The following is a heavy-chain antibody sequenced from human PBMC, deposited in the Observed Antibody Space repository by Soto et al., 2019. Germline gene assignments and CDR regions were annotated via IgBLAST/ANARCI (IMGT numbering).Heavy chain of an antibody. V-gene: IGHV3-23*01. CDR3: AKDLVSGSYLTAALFDY. CDR1: GFTFSSYA. J-gene: IGHJ4*02. D-gene: IGHD1-26*01. CDR2: ISGSGGST. Sequence: GGSLRLSCAASGFTFSSYAMSWVRQAPGKGLEWVSAISGSGGSTYYADSVKGRFTISRDNSKNTLYLQMNSLRAEDTAVYYCAKDLVSGSYLTAALFDYWGQGTLVTVSS.